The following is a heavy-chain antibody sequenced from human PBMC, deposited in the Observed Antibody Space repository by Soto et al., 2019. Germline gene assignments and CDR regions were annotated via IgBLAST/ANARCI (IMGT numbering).Heavy chain of an antibody. CDR1: GGSIIGYY. Sequence: ETLSLTCTVSGGSIIGYYWSCIRQPAGKGLGWIGRIYSDGSTNYNPSLKSRVTMSVDTSKNQFSLKLTSMTAADTAMYYCARMRAAGTFDYWGQGTLVTVSS. V-gene: IGHV4-4*07. CDR2: IYSDGST. J-gene: IGHJ4*02. CDR3: ARMRAAGTFDY. D-gene: IGHD6-13*01.